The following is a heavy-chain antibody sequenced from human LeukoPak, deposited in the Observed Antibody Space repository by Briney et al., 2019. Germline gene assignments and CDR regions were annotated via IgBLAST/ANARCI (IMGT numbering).Heavy chain of an antibody. J-gene: IGHJ6*02. Sequence: PGRSLRLSCATSGFTFSSYGMHWVRQAPGKGLEWVAVISYDGSNKYYADSVKGRFTISRDNSKNTLYLQMNSLGAEDTAVYYCAKDQGSNLRENGDRWLVEPAAPGRSLYYYYGMDVWGQGTTVTVSS. CDR2: ISYDGSNK. V-gene: IGHV3-30*18. CDR3: AKDQGSNLRENGDRWLVEPAAPGRSLYYYYGMDV. CDR1: GFTFSSYG. D-gene: IGHD6-19*01.